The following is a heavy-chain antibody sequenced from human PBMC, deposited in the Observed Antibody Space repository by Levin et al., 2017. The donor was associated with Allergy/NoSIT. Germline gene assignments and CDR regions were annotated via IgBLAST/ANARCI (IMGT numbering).Heavy chain of an antibody. D-gene: IGHD3-10*01. CDR3: AKDSGEYSFDY. J-gene: IGHJ4*02. CDR1: GFTFSNYW. V-gene: IGHV3-74*01. CDR2: INSDGSST. Sequence: GGSLRLSCAASGFTFSNYWMHWVRQAPGKGLVRVSRINSDGSSTSYADSVKGRFTISRDNAKNTLYLQMNSLRAEDTAVYYCAKDSGEYSFDYWGQGTLVTVSS.